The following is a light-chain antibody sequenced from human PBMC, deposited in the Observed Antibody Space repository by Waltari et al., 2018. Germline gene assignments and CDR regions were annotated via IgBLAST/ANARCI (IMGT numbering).Light chain of an antibody. J-gene: IGKJ2*01. CDR1: QSISSY. CDR3: QQSYSTPRT. CDR2: AAS. V-gene: IGKV1-39*01. Sequence: DIQMTQSPSSLSASVGDRVTITCRASQSISSYLNWYQQKPGKAPKLLIYAASSLQSGVPSRFRGSGSGTGFPLTISSLQPEDFATYYCQQSYSTPRTFGQGTKLEIK.